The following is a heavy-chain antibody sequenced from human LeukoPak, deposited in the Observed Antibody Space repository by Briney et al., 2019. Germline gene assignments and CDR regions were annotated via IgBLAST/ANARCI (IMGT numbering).Heavy chain of an antibody. CDR1: GGTFSSYA. Sequence: GSSVKVSCKASGGTFSSYAISWVRQAPGQGLEWMGGIIPIFGTANYAQKFQGRVTITADESTSTAYMELSSLRSEDTAVYYCARDDSSGYPFLGYWGQGTLVTVSS. D-gene: IGHD3-22*01. CDR3: ARDDSSGYPFLGY. CDR2: IIPIFGTA. V-gene: IGHV1-69*01. J-gene: IGHJ4*02.